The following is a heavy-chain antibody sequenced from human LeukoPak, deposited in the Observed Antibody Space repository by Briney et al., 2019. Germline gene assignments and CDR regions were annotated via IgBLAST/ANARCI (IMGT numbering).Heavy chain of an antibody. J-gene: IGHJ4*02. CDR1: GFTFDDYA. V-gene: IGHV3-9*01. CDR3: VKDRGLRNQWLQVTYDS. CDR2: ISWNSVNI. Sequence: PGGSLRLSCAASGFTFDDYAMHWVRQAPGKGLEWVSGISWNSVNIGHEDSVKGRFTISGDNAKNSLHLQMNSLRPEDTALYYCVKDRGLRNQWLQVTYDSWGQGTLVTVSS. D-gene: IGHD5-24*01.